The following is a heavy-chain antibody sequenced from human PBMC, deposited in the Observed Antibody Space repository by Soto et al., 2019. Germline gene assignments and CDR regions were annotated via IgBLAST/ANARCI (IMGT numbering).Heavy chain of an antibody. CDR3: ARGPLRNWFDP. Sequence: ASVKVSCKASGYTFTSYAMHWVRQAPGQRLEWMGWINAGNGNTKYSQKFQGRVTITKNTSASTAYMDLSSLRSEDTAVYYCARGPLRNWFDPWGQGTLVTVSS. J-gene: IGHJ5*02. CDR2: INAGNGNT. V-gene: IGHV1-3*01. D-gene: IGHD5-12*01. CDR1: GYTFTSYA.